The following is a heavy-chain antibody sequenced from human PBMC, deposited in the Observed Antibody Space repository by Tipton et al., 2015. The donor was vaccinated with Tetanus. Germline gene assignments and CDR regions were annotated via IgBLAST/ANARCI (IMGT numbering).Heavy chain of an antibody. CDR2: IYSSGST. Sequence: TLSLTCTVSGGSISSGGYYWSWIRQHPGKGPEWIGDIYSSGSTYYNPSLKSRVTISVDTSKNQFSLKLNSVTAADTAVYYCARDQARGARGWNYFDCWGQGTLVTVSS. CDR1: GGSISSGGYY. CDR3: ARDQARGARGWNYFDC. V-gene: IGHV4-31*03. D-gene: IGHD1-26*01. J-gene: IGHJ4*02.